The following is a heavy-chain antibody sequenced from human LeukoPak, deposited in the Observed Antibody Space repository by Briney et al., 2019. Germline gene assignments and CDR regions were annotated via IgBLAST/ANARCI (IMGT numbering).Heavy chain of an antibody. D-gene: IGHD6-19*01. V-gene: IGHV3-30*02. Sequence: GGSLRLSCAASGFTFSHYGMHWVRQAPGKGLEWVAVIRYDGGNKYFADSVKGRFTISRDNSKNTVYLQMNSLRVEDTAVYYCAKGTESGWYAYFDYWGQGTLVTVSS. CDR2: IRYDGGNK. CDR1: GFTFSHYG. CDR3: AKGTESGWYAYFDY. J-gene: IGHJ4*02.